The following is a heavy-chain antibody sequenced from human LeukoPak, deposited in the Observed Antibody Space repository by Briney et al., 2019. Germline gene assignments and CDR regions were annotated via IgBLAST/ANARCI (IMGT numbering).Heavy chain of an antibody. J-gene: IGHJ4*02. CDR3: ARDGDYGFFDY. D-gene: IGHD4-17*01. CDR2: IYYSGGT. Sequence: SQTLSLTCTVSGGSISSGDYYWSWIRQPPGRGLEWIGYIYYSGGTYYNPSLKSRVTISVDTSKNQFSLKLSSVTAADTAVYYCARDGDYGFFDYWGQGTLVTVSS. CDR1: GGSISSGDYY. V-gene: IGHV4-30-4*01.